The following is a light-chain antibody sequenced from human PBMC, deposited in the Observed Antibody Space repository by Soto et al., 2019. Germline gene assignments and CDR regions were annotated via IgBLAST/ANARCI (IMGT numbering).Light chain of an antibody. Sequence: EFLLTQSPCTLSLSPGERATLSCRASQTVRNNDLAWYQQKPGHAPSLLMYDSSSRAPGIPDRFSGGGSGTDFTLTISRLAPEDFPVYYCQQFSSYPLTFGGGTKMDIK. CDR2: DSS. CDR1: QTVRNND. V-gene: IGKV3-20*01. CDR3: QQFSSYPLT. J-gene: IGKJ4*01.